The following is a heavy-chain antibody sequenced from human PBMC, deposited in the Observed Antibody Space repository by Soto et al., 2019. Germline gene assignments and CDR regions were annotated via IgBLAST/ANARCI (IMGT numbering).Heavy chain of an antibody. D-gene: IGHD3-16*02. CDR1: GFTFSNYI. Sequence: QVQLVESGGGVVQPGRSLRLSCAASGFTFSNYIMHWVRQAPGKGLEWVAIILHDGNNKYYADSVKGRFTISRGNSKNTLYLQMNSLRTEDPAIYYCARDEEGVSYCDIGYWGEGALVTVSA. J-gene: IGHJ4*02. CDR2: ILHDGNNK. V-gene: IGHV3-30-3*01. CDR3: ARDEEGVSYCDIGY.